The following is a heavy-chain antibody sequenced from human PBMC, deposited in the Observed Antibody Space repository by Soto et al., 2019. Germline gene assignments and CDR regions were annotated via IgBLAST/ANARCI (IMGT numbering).Heavy chain of an antibody. CDR2: IHYSGSP. J-gene: IGHJ3*02. Sequence: WTWIRQSPGKGLEWIGYIHYSGSPSYHPSLKSRVTASVDTSKNQLSLKFNSVTPADTAIYYCARESHDAFDIWGQGTMVTVSS. CDR3: ARESHDAFDI. V-gene: IGHV4-59*01.